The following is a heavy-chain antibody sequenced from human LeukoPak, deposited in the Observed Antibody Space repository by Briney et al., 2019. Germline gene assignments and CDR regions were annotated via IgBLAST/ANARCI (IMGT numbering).Heavy chain of an antibody. Sequence: GRSLRLSCAASGFTFSSYGMHWVRQAPGKGLEWVAVISYDGSNKYYADSVKGRFTISRDNSKNTLYLQMNSLRAEDTAVYYCAKDRGEDCSSTSCYAFDYWGQGTLVTVSS. V-gene: IGHV3-30*18. CDR1: GFTFSSYG. J-gene: IGHJ4*02. CDR3: AKDRGEDCSSTSCYAFDY. CDR2: ISYDGSNK. D-gene: IGHD2-2*01.